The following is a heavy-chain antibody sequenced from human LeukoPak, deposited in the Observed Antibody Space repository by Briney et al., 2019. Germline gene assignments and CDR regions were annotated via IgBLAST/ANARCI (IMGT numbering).Heavy chain of an antibody. CDR3: ARDSGHHYDQLDC. J-gene: IGHJ4*02. CDR1: GFPFSYFS. CDR2: ISVSGSRT. V-gene: IGHV3-48*02. D-gene: IGHD3-22*01. Sequence: GGSLRLSCAASGFPFSYFSLNWVRQAPGKGLEWVSYISVSGSRTTYADSMQGRFIISRNDAQNSLYLQMNSLRDEDTAVYYCARDSGHHYDQLDCWGQGTLVTVSS.